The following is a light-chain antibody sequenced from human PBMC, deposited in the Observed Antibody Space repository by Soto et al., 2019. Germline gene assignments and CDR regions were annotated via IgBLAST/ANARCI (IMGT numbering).Light chain of an antibody. J-gene: IGKJ4*01. CDR1: QGISSY. Sequence: AIRMTQSPSSLSAATGDRVTITCRASQGISSYLAWYQQKPGKAPKLLIYAASTLQSGVPSRFSGSGSGTDFTLTISCLQSEDFATYYCQQYYSYPLLTFGGGTKVEI. CDR3: QQYYSYPLLT. V-gene: IGKV1-8*01. CDR2: AAS.